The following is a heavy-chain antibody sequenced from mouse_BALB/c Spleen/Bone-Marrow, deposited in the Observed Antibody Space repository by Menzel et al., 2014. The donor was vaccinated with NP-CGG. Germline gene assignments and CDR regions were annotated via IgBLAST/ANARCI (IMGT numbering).Heavy chain of an antibody. V-gene: IGHV7-3*02. CDR1: GFTFTDYY. CDR3: AVMDY. CDR2: IRNKANGYTT. Sequence: EVKLMESGGGLVQPGGSLRLSCATSGFTFTDYYMSWVRQPPGKALEWLGFIRNKANGYTTGYSASVKGRFTISRDNSQSILYLQMNTLRAEDSATYYCAVMDYWGQGTSVTVSS. J-gene: IGHJ4*01.